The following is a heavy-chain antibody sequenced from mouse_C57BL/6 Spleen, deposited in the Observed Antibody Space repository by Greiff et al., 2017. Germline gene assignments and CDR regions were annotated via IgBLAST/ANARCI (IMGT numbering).Heavy chain of an antibody. D-gene: IGHD1-1*01. CDR3: ARNAYGSSYVSWYFDV. CDR2: IWSGGST. V-gene: IGHV2-2*01. CDR1: GFSLTSYG. Sequence: VQLQQSGPGLVQPSQILSITCTVSGFSLTSYGVHWVRQSPGKGLEWLGVIWSGGSTDYNAAFISRLSISKDNSKSQVFFKMNSLQADDTAIYYCARNAYGSSYVSWYFDVWGTGTTVTVSS. J-gene: IGHJ1*03.